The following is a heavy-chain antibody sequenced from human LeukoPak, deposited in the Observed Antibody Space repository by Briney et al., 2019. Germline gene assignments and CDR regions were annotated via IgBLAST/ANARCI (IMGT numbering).Heavy chain of an antibody. V-gene: IGHV4-30-4*01. CDR2: INYSGST. CDR1: AGSISSDNYQ. CDR3: ARYGSGSTWFDP. D-gene: IGHD3-10*01. J-gene: IGHJ5*02. Sequence: KPSQTLSLTCSVSAGSISSDNYQWSWVRQPPGKGLEWIGYINYSGSTYYNPSLKSRVTISVDTSNNQFSLRLSSVTAADTAVYYCARYGSGSTWFDPGGQGTLVTVSS.